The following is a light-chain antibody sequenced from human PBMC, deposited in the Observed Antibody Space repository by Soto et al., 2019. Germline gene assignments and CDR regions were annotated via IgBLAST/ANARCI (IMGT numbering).Light chain of an antibody. V-gene: IGLV2-11*01. CDR2: DVS. Sequence: QSALTQPRSVSGSPGQSVTISCTGTSSDVGAYNYVSWYQQHPGKAPKVMIYDVSNRPSGVPDRFSGSKSGNTASLTISGLQAEDEADYYCCSYAGSDTFVFGGGTKVTVL. CDR1: SSDVGAYNY. J-gene: IGLJ2*01. CDR3: CSYAGSDTFV.